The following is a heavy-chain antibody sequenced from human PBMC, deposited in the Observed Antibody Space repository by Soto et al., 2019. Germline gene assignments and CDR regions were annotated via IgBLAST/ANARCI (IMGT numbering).Heavy chain of an antibody. CDR2: ISSNGVGT. D-gene: IGHD6-6*01. J-gene: IGHJ6*03. Sequence: SLRLSCAASGFTLSGYAMDWVHQAPGKGLEYVSGISSNGVGTYYANSVQGRFTISRDNSKNTVYLQMGSLRPEDMAVYYCARRARPDFYYMDVWGKGTTVTVSS. CDR1: GFTLSGYA. V-gene: IGHV3-64*01. CDR3: ARRARPDFYYMDV.